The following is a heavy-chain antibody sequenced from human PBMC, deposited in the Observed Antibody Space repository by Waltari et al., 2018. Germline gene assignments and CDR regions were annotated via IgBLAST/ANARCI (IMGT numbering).Heavy chain of an antibody. Sequence: QVQLQESGPGLVKPSQTLSLTCTVSGGSISSGDYYWSWIRQPPGKGLEWIGYIYYRGSTYYTPALKSRVTISVDTSKNQFSLKLSSVTAADTAVYYCARASLVATIYYFDYWGQGTLVTVSS. V-gene: IGHV4-30-4*08. J-gene: IGHJ4*02. CDR1: GGSISSGDYY. D-gene: IGHD5-12*01. CDR2: IYYRGST. CDR3: ARASLVATIYYFDY.